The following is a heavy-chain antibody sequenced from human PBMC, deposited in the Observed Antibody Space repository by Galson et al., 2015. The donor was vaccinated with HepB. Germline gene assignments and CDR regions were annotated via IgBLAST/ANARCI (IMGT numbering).Heavy chain of an antibody. J-gene: IGHJ4*02. Sequence: SLRLSCAASGFTFSDYYMSWMRQAPGKGLEWLSYISHSGTTVYHADSLKGRFSISRDNAKNSLYLQMNRLRAEDTAVYYCARGLGGYWGQGTLVTVSS. V-gene: IGHV3-11*01. CDR1: GFTFSDYY. CDR2: ISHSGTTV. D-gene: IGHD2-15*01. CDR3: ARGLGGY.